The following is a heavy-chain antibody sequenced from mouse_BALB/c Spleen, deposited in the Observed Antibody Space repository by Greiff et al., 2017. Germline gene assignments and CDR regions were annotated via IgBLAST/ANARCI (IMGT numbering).Heavy chain of an antibody. Sequence: VQLQQSGAELVRPGTSVKVSCKASGYAFTNYLIEWVKQRPGQGLEWIGVINPGSGGTNYNEKFKGKATLTADKSSSTAYMQLSSLTSDDSAVYFCARYAVYYAMDYWGQGTSVTVSS. V-gene: IGHV1-54*01. CDR3: ARYAVYYAMDY. CDR2: INPGSGGT. CDR1: GYAFTNYL. J-gene: IGHJ4*01.